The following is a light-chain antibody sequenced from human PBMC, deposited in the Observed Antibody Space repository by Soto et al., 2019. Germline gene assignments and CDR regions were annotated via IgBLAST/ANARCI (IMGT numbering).Light chain of an antibody. CDR1: SSDVGGYNY. V-gene: IGLV2-14*01. CDR2: DVN. J-gene: IGLJ1*01. CDR3: CSYTSSTTYV. Sequence: QSALTQPASVSGSPGQSITISCTGASSDVGGYNYVSWYQQRPGKAPKLMIFDVNNRPSGVSNRFSGSTSGNTASLTISGLQDEDEADYYCCSYTSSTTYVFGTGTKLTVL.